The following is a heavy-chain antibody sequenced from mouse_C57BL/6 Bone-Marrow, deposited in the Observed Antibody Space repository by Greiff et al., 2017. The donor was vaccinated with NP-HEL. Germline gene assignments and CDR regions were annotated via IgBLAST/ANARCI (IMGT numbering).Heavy chain of an antibody. CDR1: GYTFTNYW. D-gene: IGHD1-1*01. CDR3: ARTAYYYGGGFDY. J-gene: IGHJ2*01. V-gene: IGHV1-63*01. CDR2: IYPGGGYT. Sequence: QVQLKESGAELVRPGTSVKMSCKASGYTFTNYWIGWVKQRPGHGLEWIGDIYPGGGYTNYNEKFKGKATLTADKSSSTAYMQFSSLTSEDSAIYYCARTAYYYGGGFDYWGQGTTLTVSS.